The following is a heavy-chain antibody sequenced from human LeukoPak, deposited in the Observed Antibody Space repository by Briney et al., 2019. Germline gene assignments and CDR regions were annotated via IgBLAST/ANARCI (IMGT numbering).Heavy chain of an antibody. CDR1: GYTFTSYD. J-gene: IGHJ3*02. CDR3: ARGSVYSWDAFDI. Sequence: ASVKVSCKASGYTFTSYDINWVRQATGQGLEWMGWMSPNSGNTGYAQKFQGRVTITRNTSISTAYMELSSLRSEDTAVYYCARGSVYSWDAFDIWGQGTMVTVSS. CDR2: MSPNSGNT. D-gene: IGHD1-26*01. V-gene: IGHV1-8*03.